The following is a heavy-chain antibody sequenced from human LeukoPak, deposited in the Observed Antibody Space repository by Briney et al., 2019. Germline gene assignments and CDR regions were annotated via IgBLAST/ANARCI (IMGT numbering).Heavy chain of an antibody. CDR1: GFTFSSYS. D-gene: IGHD3-22*01. CDR2: ISSSSSYI. Sequence: PGGSLRLSCAASGFTFSSYSMTWVRQAPGKGLEWVSSISSSSSYIYYADSVKGRFTISRDNAKNSLYLQMNSLRAEDTAVYYCARDETYYDSSGYYFGYFDYWGQGTLVTVSS. CDR3: ARDETYYDSSGYYFGYFDY. J-gene: IGHJ4*02. V-gene: IGHV3-21*01.